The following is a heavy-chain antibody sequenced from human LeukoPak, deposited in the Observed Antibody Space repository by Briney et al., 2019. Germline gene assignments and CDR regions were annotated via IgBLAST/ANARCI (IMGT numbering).Heavy chain of an antibody. J-gene: IGHJ4*02. V-gene: IGHV3-9*01. CDR3: ARECIVATIKDY. D-gene: IGHD5-12*01. CDR1: GFTFDDYA. CDR2: ISWNSGSI. Sequence: PGGSLRLSCAASGFTFDDYAMHWARQAPGKGLEWVSGISWNSGSIGYAHSVKGRFTISRDNAKNSLYLQMNSLRAEDTAVYYCARECIVATIKDYWGQGTLVTVSS.